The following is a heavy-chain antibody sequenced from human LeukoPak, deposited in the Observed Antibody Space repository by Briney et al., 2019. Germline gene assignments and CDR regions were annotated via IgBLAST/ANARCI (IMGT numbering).Heavy chain of an antibody. CDR3: ARTTTTPYYSYFYIDL. J-gene: IGHJ6*03. CDR1: GGSFSNYY. D-gene: IGHD1-1*01. Sequence: SATLSLTCTVSGGSFSNYYWSWVRQSPGKGLEWIGYIHYVGTTNYNASLKSRVTMSLNKTTINSSLKLFSVTAADTAIYYCARTTTTPYYSYFYIDLWGKGTTVTVSS. CDR2: IHYVGTT. V-gene: IGHV4-59*07.